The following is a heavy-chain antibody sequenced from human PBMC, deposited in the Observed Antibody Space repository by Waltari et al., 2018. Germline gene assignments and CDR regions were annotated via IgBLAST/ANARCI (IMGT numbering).Heavy chain of an antibody. D-gene: IGHD7-27*01. J-gene: IGHJ4*02. V-gene: IGHV3-7*03. CDR1: GSPLSSNW. Sequence: EVQLVDTGGGWVQPGGSLELSWSASGSPLSSNWMSWGRKAPGGGLEWLANIKPDGSQQYFVVSVRGRFPISRDNAKNSLYLQLNSLRAEDTAIYYCARDFNWGWDFWGQGTLVTVSS. CDR3: ARDFNWGWDF. CDR2: IKPDGSQQ.